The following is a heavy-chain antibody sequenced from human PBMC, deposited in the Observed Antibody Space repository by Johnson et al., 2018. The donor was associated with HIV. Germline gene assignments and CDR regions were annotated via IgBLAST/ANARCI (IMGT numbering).Heavy chain of an antibody. J-gene: IGHJ3*02. CDR2: ISYDGSNK. Sequence: QVQLVESGGGVVQPGRSLRLSCAASGFTFNSYAMHWVRQAPGKGLEWVAVISYDGSNKYQKDSVKGRFTISRDNSKNTLYLQMNSLRAEDTAVFYCARASLARGGKIRAFDIWGQGTMVTVSS. CDR1: GFTFNSYA. V-gene: IGHV3-30*14. CDR3: ARASLARGGKIRAFDI. D-gene: IGHD4-23*01.